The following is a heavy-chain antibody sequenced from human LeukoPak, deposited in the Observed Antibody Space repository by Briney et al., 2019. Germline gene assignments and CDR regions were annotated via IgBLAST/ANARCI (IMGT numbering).Heavy chain of an antibody. CDR1: GGSISRSSYY. V-gene: IGHV4-39*07. Sequence: SETLSLTCTVSGGSISRSSYYWGWIRQPPGKGLEWIGSIYYSGSTYYNPSLKSRVTISVDTSKNQFSLKLSSVTAADTAVYYCARGLLGYSYGYATHWGQGTLVTVSS. J-gene: IGHJ4*02. D-gene: IGHD5-18*01. CDR2: IYYSGST. CDR3: ARGLLGYSYGYATH.